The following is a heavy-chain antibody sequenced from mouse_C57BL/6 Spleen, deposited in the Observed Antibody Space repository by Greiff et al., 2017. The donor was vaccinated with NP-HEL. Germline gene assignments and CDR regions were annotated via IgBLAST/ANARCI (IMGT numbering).Heavy chain of an antibody. D-gene: IGHD2-1*01. J-gene: IGHJ4*01. CDR2: INPNNGGT. V-gene: IGHV1-26*01. CDR1: GYTFTDYY. Sequence: EVQLQQSGPELVKPGASVKISCKASGYTFTDYYMNWVKQSHGKSLEWIGDINPNNGGTSYNQKFKGKATLTVDKSSSTAYMELRSLTSEDSAVYYCANGNRAMDYWGQGTSVTVSS. CDR3: ANGNRAMDY.